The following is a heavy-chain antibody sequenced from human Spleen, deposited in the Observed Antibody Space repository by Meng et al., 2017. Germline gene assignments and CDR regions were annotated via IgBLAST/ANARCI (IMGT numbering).Heavy chain of an antibody. V-gene: IGHV3-53*04. Sequence: GESLKISCAASGFTVSSNYMSWVRQAPGKGLEWVSVIYSGGSTYYADSVKGRFTISRHNSKNTLYLQMNSLRAEDTAVYYCARVSGGSGYYYYYGMDVWGQGTTVTVSS. CDR1: GFTVSSNY. CDR2: IYSGGST. D-gene: IGHD2-15*01. J-gene: IGHJ6*02. CDR3: ARVSGGSGYYYYYGMDV.